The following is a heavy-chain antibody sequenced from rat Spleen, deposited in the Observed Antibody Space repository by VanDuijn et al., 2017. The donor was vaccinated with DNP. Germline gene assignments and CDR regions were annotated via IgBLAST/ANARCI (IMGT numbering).Heavy chain of an antibody. D-gene: IGHD1-12*03. CDR1: GFSFSDYN. CDR2: IIYDGSTT. J-gene: IGHJ4*01. CDR3: TTWGWLLGMDA. Sequence: EVQLVESGGGLVQPGRSLKLSCVASGFSFSDYNMAWVRQAPKKGLEWVATIIYDGSTTYYRDSVKGRFTISRDNAKSSLYLQMDSLRSEDTASYSCTTWGWLLGMDAWGQGTSVTVSS. V-gene: IGHV5S10*01.